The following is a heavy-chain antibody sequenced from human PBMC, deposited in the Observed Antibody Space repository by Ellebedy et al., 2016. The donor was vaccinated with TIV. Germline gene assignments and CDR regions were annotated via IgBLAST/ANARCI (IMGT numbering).Heavy chain of an antibody. J-gene: IGHJ4*02. Sequence: AASVKVSCKASGYTFTSYYMHWVRQAPGQGLEWMGIIHPSGGSTSYAQKFQGRVTMTRDTSTSTVYMELSSLRSEDTAVYYCARDRSGYEPGDYWGQGTLVTVSS. CDR1: GYTFTSYY. CDR2: IHPSGGST. V-gene: IGHV1-46*01. D-gene: IGHD5-12*01. CDR3: ARDRSGYEPGDY.